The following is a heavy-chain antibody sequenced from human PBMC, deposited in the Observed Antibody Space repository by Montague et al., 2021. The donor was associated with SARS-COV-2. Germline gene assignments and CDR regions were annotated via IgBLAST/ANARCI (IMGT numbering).Heavy chain of an antibody. D-gene: IGHD1-26*01. CDR2: INWNGVDT. CDR1: GFTFTDYT. J-gene: IGHJ4*02. Sequence: SLRLSCAASGFTFTDYTMNWVRQVPGKGLEWVSGINWNGVDTGYADSVKGRFTISRDNAKNSLYLQMNSLRDEDTAFYYCARVKVGATIDYWGQGTLVTVSS. CDR3: ARVKVGATIDY. V-gene: IGHV3-20*04.